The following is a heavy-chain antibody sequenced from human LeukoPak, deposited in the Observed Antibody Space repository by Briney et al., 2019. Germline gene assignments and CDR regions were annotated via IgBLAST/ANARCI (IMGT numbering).Heavy chain of an antibody. CDR3: AKSASYCTNDVCYADY. J-gene: IGHJ4*02. V-gene: IGHV3-23*01. Sequence: SCKASGGTFSSYAMSWVRQTPGKGLEWVSAISRSAGSTYYADSVKGRFTIYRDNSKNTVYLQMNSLRVEDTAVYYCAKSASYCTNDVCYADYWGQGTLVTVSS. CDR2: ISRSAGST. CDR1: GGTFSSYA. D-gene: IGHD2-8*01.